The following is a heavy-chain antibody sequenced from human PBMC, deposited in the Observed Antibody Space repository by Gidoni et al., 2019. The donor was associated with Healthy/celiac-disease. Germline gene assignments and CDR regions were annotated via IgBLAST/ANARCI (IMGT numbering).Heavy chain of an antibody. V-gene: IGHV3-23*01. CDR2: ISGSGGST. Sequence: EVQLLESGGGLVQPGGSLRLSCAASGFTFSSYAMSWVRQAPGKGLEWFSVISGSGGSTYYADSVKGRFTISRDNSKNTLYLQMNSLRAEDTAVYYCAKGGYCGGDCGVNWGQGTLVTVSS. CDR3: AKGGYCGGDCGVN. CDR1: GFTFSSYA. D-gene: IGHD2-21*02. J-gene: IGHJ4*02.